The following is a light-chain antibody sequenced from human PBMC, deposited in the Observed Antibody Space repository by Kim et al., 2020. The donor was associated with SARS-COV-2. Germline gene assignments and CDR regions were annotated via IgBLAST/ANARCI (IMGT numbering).Light chain of an antibody. J-gene: IGKJ4*01. Sequence: DIGMTQSPVSLPVTPGEPASISCRSSQSLLYSNGNNYLDWYLQKPGQTPQLLIYLGSNRASGVHDRFSGSGSGTDFTLKISRVEAEDVGIYYCMQALQIPLTFGGGTKLEI. CDR1: QSLLYSNGNNY. CDR3: MQALQIPLT. CDR2: LGS. V-gene: IGKV2-28*01.